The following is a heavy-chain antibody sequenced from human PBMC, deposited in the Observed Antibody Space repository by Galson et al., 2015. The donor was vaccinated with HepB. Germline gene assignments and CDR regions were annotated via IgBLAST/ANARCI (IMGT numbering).Heavy chain of an antibody. CDR3: ARDYYYYYYMDV. V-gene: IGHV3-33*01. Sequence: SLRLSCAASGFTFSSYGMHWVRQAPGKGLEWVAVIWYDGSNKYYADSVKGRFTISRDNSKNTLYLQMNSLRAEDTAVYYCARDYYYYYYMDVWGKGTTVTVSS. J-gene: IGHJ6*03. CDR2: IWYDGSNK. CDR1: GFTFSSYG.